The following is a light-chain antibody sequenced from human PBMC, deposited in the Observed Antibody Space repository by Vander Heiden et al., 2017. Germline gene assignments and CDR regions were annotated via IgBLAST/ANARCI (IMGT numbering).Light chain of an antibody. CDR2: DAS. CDR1: QSVSSY. Sequence: EIVLTQSPATLSLSPGERATLPCRASQSVSSYLAWYQPKPGQAPRLLIYDASNRATGIPARFSGSGSGTDFTLTISSLEPEDFAVYYCQQRSNWPPGFTFGPGTKVDIK. CDR3: QQRSNWPPGFT. V-gene: IGKV3-11*01. J-gene: IGKJ3*01.